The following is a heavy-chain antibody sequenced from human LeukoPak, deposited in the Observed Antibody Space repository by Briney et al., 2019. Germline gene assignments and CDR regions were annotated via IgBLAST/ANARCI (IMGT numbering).Heavy chain of an antibody. J-gene: IGHJ4*02. CDR2: IYSGGST. CDR3: ARDGDSMGYYDSSGYPPLGY. D-gene: IGHD3-22*01. Sequence: GGSLRLSCAASGFTVSSNYMSWVRQAPGKGLEWVSVIYSGGSTYYADSVKGRFTISRDNSKNTLYLQMNSLRAEDTAVYYCARDGDSMGYYDSSGYPPLGYWGQGTLVTVSS. V-gene: IGHV3-53*05. CDR1: GFTVSSNY.